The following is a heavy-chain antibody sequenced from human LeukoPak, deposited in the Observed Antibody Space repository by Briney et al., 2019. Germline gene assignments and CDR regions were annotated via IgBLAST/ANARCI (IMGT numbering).Heavy chain of an antibody. CDR1: GFIFSSYW. Sequence: VGSLRLSCAASGFIFSSYWMSWVRQAPGKGLEWVANIKQDGSEKCYVDSVKGRFTTSRDNAKNSLYLQMNSLRAEDTAVYYCARALGHHDYWGQGTLVTVSS. CDR3: ARALGHHDY. CDR2: IKQDGSEK. V-gene: IGHV3-7*01. J-gene: IGHJ4*02.